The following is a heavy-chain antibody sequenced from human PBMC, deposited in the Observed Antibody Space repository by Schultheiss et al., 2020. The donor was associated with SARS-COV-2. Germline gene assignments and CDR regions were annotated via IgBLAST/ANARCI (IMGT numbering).Heavy chain of an antibody. V-gene: IGHV4-59*01. Sequence: SQTLSLTCTVSGGSISSYYWSWIRQPPGKGLEWIGYIYYSGSTNYNPSLKSRVTISVDTSKNQFSLKLSSVTAADTAVYYCASVVPAATRHDAFDIWGQGKMVTVSS. CDR1: GGSISSYY. CDR3: ASVVPAATRHDAFDI. D-gene: IGHD2-2*01. CDR2: IYYSGST. J-gene: IGHJ3*02.